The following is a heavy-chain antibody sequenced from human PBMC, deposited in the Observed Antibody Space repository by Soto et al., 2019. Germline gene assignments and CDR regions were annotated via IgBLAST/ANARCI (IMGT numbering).Heavy chain of an antibody. Sequence: QVQLQESGPGLVKPSQTLSLTCTVSGGSISSGGTGSYWTWIRQLPGKGLEWIGYIYYTGNTYYKPSLKSRPTRSIDTSANQFSLKLTSVSAADTAVYFCASGHDAYKVRYWGQGTLVTVSS. CDR1: GGSISSGGTGSY. V-gene: IGHV4-31*03. CDR3: ASGHDAYKVRY. CDR2: IYYTGNT. D-gene: IGHD1-1*01. J-gene: IGHJ4*02.